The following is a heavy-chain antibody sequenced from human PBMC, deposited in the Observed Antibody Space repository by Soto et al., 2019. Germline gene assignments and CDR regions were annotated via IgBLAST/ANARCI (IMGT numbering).Heavy chain of an antibody. D-gene: IGHD3-10*01. CDR1: TDSSSFTNSY. V-gene: IGHV4-39*01. CDR2: SSYNGGT. Sequence: SETLSLTXTVSTDSSSFTNSYWGWIRQPPGKGLQWIGSSSYNGGTFYNPSLKGRVVISFDTSKKQSSLQVTSVTAAGTAVYFCARHRIEVVWRGFDFWGQGSPVTVS. J-gene: IGHJ4*02. CDR3: ARHRIEVVWRGFDF.